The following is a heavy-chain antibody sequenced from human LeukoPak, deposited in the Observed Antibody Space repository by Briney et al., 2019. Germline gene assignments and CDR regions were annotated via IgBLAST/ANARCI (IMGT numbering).Heavy chain of an antibody. J-gene: IGHJ4*02. V-gene: IGHV1-3*01. D-gene: IGHD4-17*01. CDR3: ARDGVDYGDYEGYFDY. CDR2: INAGNGNT. CDR1: GYTFTSYA. Sequence: ASVKVSCKASGYTFTSYAMDWVRQARGQRHDWMGWINAGNGNTKYLQKFKGRVTITRDTSAGTAYMELSSLRSEDTAVYYCARDGVDYGDYEGYFDYRGQGTLVTVSS.